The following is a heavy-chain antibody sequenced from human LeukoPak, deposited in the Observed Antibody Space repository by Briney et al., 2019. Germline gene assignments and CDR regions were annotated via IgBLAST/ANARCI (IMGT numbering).Heavy chain of an antibody. V-gene: IGHV3-21*01. J-gene: IGHJ4*02. CDR1: GFTFSSHS. Sequence: GGSLRLSCAASGFTFSSHSMNWVRQAPGKGLEWVSSISSSSSYIYYADSVKGRFTISRDNAKNSLYLQMNSLRAEDTAVYYCARVDTAMVPDYWGQGTLVTVSS. D-gene: IGHD5-18*01. CDR2: ISSSSSYI. CDR3: ARVDTAMVPDY.